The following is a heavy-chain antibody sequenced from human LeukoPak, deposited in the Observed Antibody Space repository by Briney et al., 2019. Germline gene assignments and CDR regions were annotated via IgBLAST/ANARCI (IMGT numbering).Heavy chain of an antibody. CDR1: GYTFTSYG. J-gene: IGHJ6*02. CDR2: IIPIFGTA. Sequence: GASVKVSCKASGYTFTSYGISWVRQAPGQGLEWMGGIIPIFGTANYAQKFQGRVTITADESTSTAYMELSSLRSEDTAVYYCARPTYLNSAGLYYYYYGMDVWGQGTTVTVSS. D-gene: IGHD4-23*01. V-gene: IGHV1-69*13. CDR3: ARPTYLNSAGLYYYYYGMDV.